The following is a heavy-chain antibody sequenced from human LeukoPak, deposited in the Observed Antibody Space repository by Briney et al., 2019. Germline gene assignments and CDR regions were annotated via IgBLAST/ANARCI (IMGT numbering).Heavy chain of an antibody. CDR1: GYSFTSYW. J-gene: IGHJ4*02. Sequence: RGESLKISCKGSGYSFTSYWISWVRQMPGKGLEWMGRIDPGDSYTNYSPSFQGHVTISADKSISTAYLQWSSLKASDTAMYYCARHLSPAAVAGLDYWGQGTLVTVSS. CDR2: IDPGDSYT. CDR3: ARHLSPAAVAGLDY. D-gene: IGHD6-19*01. V-gene: IGHV5-10-1*01.